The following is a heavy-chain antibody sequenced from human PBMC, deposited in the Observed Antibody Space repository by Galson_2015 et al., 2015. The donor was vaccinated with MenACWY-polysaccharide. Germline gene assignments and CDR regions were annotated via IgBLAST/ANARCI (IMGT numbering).Heavy chain of an antibody. D-gene: IGHD2-2*01. CDR3: ARGRYCSGPSCSNYYYYYGMDV. V-gene: IGHV1-46*01. J-gene: IGHJ6*02. Sequence: SVKVSCKASGGTFSSYAFVWVRQAPGQGLEWMGTINPSGGGTSYAQKFQGRVTMTRDTSTSTVYMELSSLRSEDTAVYYCARGRYCSGPSCSNYYYYYGMDVWGQGTTVTVS. CDR1: GGTFSSYA. CDR2: INPSGGGT.